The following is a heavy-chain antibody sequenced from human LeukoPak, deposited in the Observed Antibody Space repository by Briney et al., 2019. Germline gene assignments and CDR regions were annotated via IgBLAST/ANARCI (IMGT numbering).Heavy chain of an antibody. Sequence: GGSLRLSCAASGFTFRNAWMSWVRQAPGKGLEWVANIKHGGSEKYYVDSVKGRFTISRDNAKNSLYLQMNRLRAEDTAVYYCARDFGDYFCYFDYWGQGTLVTVSP. CDR2: IKHGGSEK. CDR3: ARDFGDYFCYFDY. J-gene: IGHJ4*02. D-gene: IGHD4-17*01. V-gene: IGHV3-7*03. CDR1: GFTFRNAW.